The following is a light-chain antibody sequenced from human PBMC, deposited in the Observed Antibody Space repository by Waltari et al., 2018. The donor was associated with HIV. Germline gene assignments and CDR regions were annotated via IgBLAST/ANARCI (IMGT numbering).Light chain of an antibody. CDR3: SSYTSTTTLGV. Sequence: QSALTQPASVSGSPGQSITISCTGTSSDVGCYNYVSWYQQHPGKAPKLMIYDVSNRPSGVSNRFSGSKSGNTASLTISGLQAEDEADYYCSSYTSTTTLGVFGGGTKLTAL. J-gene: IGLJ3*02. V-gene: IGLV2-14*01. CDR1: SSDVGCYNY. CDR2: DVS.